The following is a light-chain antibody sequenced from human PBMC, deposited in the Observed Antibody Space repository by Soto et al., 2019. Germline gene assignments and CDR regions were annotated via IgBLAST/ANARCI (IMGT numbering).Light chain of an antibody. V-gene: IGLV2-23*02. CDR1: SSDVGSYNL. CDR2: EVS. J-gene: IGLJ1*01. Sequence: QSALTQPASVSGSPGPSITISCNGPSSDVGSYNLVSGYQQHPGKAAKLMIYEVSKRPSGVSNRFSGSKSGNTASLTISGLQAEDEADYYCCSYAGSKVFGTGTKVTVL. CDR3: CSYAGSKV.